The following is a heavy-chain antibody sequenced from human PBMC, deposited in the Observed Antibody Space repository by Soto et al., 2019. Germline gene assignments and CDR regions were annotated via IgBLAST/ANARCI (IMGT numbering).Heavy chain of an antibody. CDR1: GFTFSSYG. CDR2: IWYDGSNK. CDR3: ATTPDQYYFDY. J-gene: IGHJ4*02. V-gene: IGHV3-33*01. Sequence: GGSLRLSCAASGFTFSSYGMHWVRQAPGKGLEWVAVIWYDGSNKYYADSVKGRFTISRDNSKNTLYLQMNSLRAEDTAVYYCATTPDQYYFDYWGQGTLVTVSS.